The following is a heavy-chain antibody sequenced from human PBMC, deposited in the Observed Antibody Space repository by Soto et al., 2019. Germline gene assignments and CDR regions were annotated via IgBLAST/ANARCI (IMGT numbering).Heavy chain of an antibody. CDR2: IYPGDSET. Sequence: VQLVQSGAEVKKPGESLKISCKGSGYSFTTYRIGWIRQMPGKGLEWMGIIYPGDSETRYSPSFQGQVTISADKANPTAYLQWSGMKASDTSMYDCARQRIEAAFDAFDILGQGTMVTVSS. J-gene: IGHJ3*02. CDR1: GYSFTTYR. CDR3: ARQRIEAAFDAFDI. D-gene: IGHD6-13*01. V-gene: IGHV5-51*01.